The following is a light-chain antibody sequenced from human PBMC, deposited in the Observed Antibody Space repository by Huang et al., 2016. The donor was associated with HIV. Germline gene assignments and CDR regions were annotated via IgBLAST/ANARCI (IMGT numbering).Light chain of an antibody. CDR2: GAS. Sequence: DIQMTQSPSSLSASVGVRVTITCRASQNIKTYLNWYQQKPGKAPKLLICGASSLQSGVPSRFSGSGSGTDFTLTISSLLPEDFATYYCQQSYSTLLFTFGPGTKVDI. J-gene: IGKJ3*01. CDR1: QNIKTY. V-gene: IGKV1-39*01. CDR3: QQSYSTLLFT.